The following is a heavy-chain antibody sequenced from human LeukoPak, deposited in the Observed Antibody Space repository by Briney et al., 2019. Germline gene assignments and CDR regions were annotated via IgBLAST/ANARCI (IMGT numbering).Heavy chain of an antibody. V-gene: IGHV1-8*01. Sequence: GASVKVSCTASGYTFTSYDINWVRQATGQGLEWMGWMNPNSGNTGYAQKFQGRVTMTRNTSISTAYMELGSLRSDDTALYYCAIGYRGYNYWGQGTLVTVSS. D-gene: IGHD5-18*01. CDR2: MNPNSGNT. CDR1: GYTFTSYD. J-gene: IGHJ4*02. CDR3: AIGYRGYNY.